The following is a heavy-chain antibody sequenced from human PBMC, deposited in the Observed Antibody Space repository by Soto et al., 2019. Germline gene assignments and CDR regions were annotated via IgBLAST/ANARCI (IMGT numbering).Heavy chain of an antibody. V-gene: IGHV3-30-3*01. Sequence: QVQLVESGGGVVQPGRSLRLSCAASGFTFSSYAMHWVRQAPGKGLEWVAVISYDGSNKYYADSVKGRFTISRDNSKNTLYLQMNSLRAEVTAVYYYARDPTDYGDLGHFDYWGQGTLVTVSS. J-gene: IGHJ4*02. CDR2: ISYDGSNK. D-gene: IGHD4-17*01. CDR1: GFTFSSYA. CDR3: ARDPTDYGDLGHFDY.